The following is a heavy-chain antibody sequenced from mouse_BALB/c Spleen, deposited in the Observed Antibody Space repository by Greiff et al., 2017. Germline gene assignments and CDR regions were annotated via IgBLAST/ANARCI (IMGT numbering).Heavy chain of an antibody. D-gene: IGHD1-1*02. CDR1: GYTFTDYV. Sequence: QVQLKESGPELVKHGASVKMSYKASGYTFTDYVISWVKQRTGQGLEWIGEIYPGSGSTYYNEKFKGKATLTADKSSNTAYMQLSSLTSEDSAVYFCARSAGNYLDYWGQGTTLTVSS. CDR2: IYPGSGST. J-gene: IGHJ2*01. V-gene: IGHV1-77*01. CDR3: ARSAGNYLDY.